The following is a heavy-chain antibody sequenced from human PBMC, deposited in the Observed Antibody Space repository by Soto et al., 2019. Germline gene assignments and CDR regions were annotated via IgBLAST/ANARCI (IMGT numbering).Heavy chain of an antibody. D-gene: IGHD2-15*01. Sequence: ASVKVSCKASGYTFTGYYMHWVRQAPGQGLEWMGWINPNSGGTNYAQKFQGRVTMTRDTSISTAYMELSRLRSDDTAVYYCARGITYCSGGSCYYYFDYWGQGTLVTVSS. CDR1: GYTFTGYY. CDR2: INPNSGGT. J-gene: IGHJ4*02. V-gene: IGHV1-2*02. CDR3: ARGITYCSGGSCYYYFDY.